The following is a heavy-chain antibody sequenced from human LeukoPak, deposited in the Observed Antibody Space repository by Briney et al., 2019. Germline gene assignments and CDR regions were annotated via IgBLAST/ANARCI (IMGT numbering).Heavy chain of an antibody. Sequence: GGSLRLSCAASGFTFSDYTMNWVRQAPGKGLEWVAVISYDGSNKYYADSVKGRFTISRDNSKNTLYLQMNSLRAEDTAVYYCAKAALGYCSGGSCYGDYWGQGTLVTVSS. D-gene: IGHD2-15*01. CDR3: AKAALGYCSGGSCYGDY. J-gene: IGHJ4*02. CDR2: ISYDGSNK. CDR1: GFTFSDYT. V-gene: IGHV3-30*18.